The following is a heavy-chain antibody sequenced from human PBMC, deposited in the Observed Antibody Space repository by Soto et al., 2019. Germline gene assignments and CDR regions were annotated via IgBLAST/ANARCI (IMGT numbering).Heavy chain of an antibody. CDR1: GFTFSSYS. CDR2: IISISSYI. V-gene: IGHV3-21*01. Sequence: EVQLVESGGGLVKPGGSLRLSCAASGFTFSSYSMNWVRQAPGKGLEWVSSIISISSYIYYADSVKGRFTISRDNAKNSLYLQMNSLRAEDTAVYYCARDGEIAVAGTFSWLDPWGQGTLVTVAS. CDR3: ARDGEIAVAGTFSWLDP. J-gene: IGHJ5*02. D-gene: IGHD6-19*01.